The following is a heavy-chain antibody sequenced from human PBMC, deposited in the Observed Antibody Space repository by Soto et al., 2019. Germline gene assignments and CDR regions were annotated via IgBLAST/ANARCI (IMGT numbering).Heavy chain of an antibody. CDR1: GGSFSRYY. D-gene: IGHD6-6*01. CDR3: ARVRESSSTFYHYYGMDV. J-gene: IGHJ6*02. V-gene: IGHV4-34*01. Sequence: PSETLSLTCAVYGGSFSRYYWSWIRQPPGKGLEWIGEINQSGSTNYNPSLKSRVTISIDTSKNQFSLKLNSVTAADTAVYYCARVRESSSTFYHYYGMDVWGQGPTVTVSS. CDR2: INQSGST.